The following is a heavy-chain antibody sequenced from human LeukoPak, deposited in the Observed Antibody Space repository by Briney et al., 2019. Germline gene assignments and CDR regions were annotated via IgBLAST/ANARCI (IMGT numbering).Heavy chain of an antibody. J-gene: IGHJ4*02. CDR1: GFTFDDYA. V-gene: IGHV3-9*01. CDR3: LRDLNWSLDQ. CDR2: LSWHSERT. Sequence: TGGSLRLSCAASGFTFDDYAMHWVRQAPGKGLEWVSGLSWHSERTGYADSVKGRFTISRDNAKNTLYLQMNSLRAEDTAVYYCLRDLNWSLDQWGQGTLVTVSS. D-gene: IGHD1-20*01.